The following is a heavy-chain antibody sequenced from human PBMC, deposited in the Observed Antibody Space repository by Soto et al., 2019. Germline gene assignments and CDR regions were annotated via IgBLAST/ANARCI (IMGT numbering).Heavy chain of an antibody. D-gene: IGHD2-21*01. CDR3: ASGLSGDKVDQ. CDR1: RCSISHGAYF. Sequence: QVQLQEAGPGLVKPFPTLAPTLTVSRCSISHGAYFLSLIRQPPGKGLEWIGHIYNSGNTYNNPSLRSRLTISLDTSKSQFSLNLNSVTAADTAVYYCASGLSGDKVDQWGQGTLVTVSS. CDR2: IYNSGNT. V-gene: IGHV4-30-4*01. J-gene: IGHJ4*02.